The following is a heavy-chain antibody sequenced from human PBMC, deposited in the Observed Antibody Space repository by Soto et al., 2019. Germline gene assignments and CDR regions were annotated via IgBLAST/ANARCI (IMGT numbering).Heavy chain of an antibody. Sequence: LSLTCRVCDESRCRYSWSYIRQNSGKGLEWIGYIDYSGSTNYNTSLKSRVTISVDTSKNQFSLKLRSVTAADTAVYYCVRLQWGDYGGIFEPWGQGILVTVPA. J-gene: IGHJ5*02. CDR1: DESRCRYS. V-gene: IGHV4-59*01. CDR2: IDYSGST. D-gene: IGHD4-17*01. CDR3: VRLQWGDYGGIFEP.